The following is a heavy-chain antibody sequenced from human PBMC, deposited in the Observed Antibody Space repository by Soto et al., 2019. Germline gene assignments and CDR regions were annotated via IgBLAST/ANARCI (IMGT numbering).Heavy chain of an antibody. J-gene: IGHJ6*02. CDR1: GYTFTGYY. Sequence: ASVKVSCNASGYTFTGYYMHWVRQAPGQGLEWMGWLNPNSGGTNYAQKFQGSVTMTRDTSIITAYMELSRLRSDDTAVYYCARDIVVVPAASRGGYYYYCMDVWGQGTRVIVAS. D-gene: IGHD2-2*01. CDR3: ARDIVVVPAASRGGYYYYCMDV. CDR2: LNPNSGGT. V-gene: IGHV1-2*02.